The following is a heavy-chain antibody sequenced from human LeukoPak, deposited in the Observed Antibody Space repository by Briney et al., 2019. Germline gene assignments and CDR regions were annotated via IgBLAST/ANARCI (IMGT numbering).Heavy chain of an antibody. CDR1: GGTFSSYA. CDR3: ARDGHSSSWDNWFDP. Sequence: SVKVSCKASGGTFSSYAISWVRQAPGQGLEWMGGIIPIFGTANYAQKFQGRVTITADKSTSTAYMELSSLRSEDTAVYYCARDGHSSSWDNWFDPWGQGTLVTVSS. CDR2: IIPIFGTA. J-gene: IGHJ5*02. V-gene: IGHV1-69*06. D-gene: IGHD6-13*01.